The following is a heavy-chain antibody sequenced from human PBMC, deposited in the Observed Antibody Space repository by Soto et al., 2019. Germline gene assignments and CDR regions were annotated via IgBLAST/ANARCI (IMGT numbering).Heavy chain of an antibody. CDR1: GYTFTSYY. D-gene: IGHD3-9*01. Sequence: ASVKVSCKASGYTFTSYYRHWVRQAPGQGLERMGIINPSGGSTSYAQKFQGRVTMTRDTSTSTVYMELSSLRSEDTAVYYCARVAYDILTGYYPPDYYYGMDVWGQGTTVTVSS. V-gene: IGHV1-46*01. CDR3: ARVAYDILTGYYPPDYYYGMDV. CDR2: INPSGGST. J-gene: IGHJ6*02.